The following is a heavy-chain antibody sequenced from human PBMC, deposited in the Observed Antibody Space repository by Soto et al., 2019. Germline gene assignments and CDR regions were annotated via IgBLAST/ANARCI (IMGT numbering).Heavy chain of an antibody. CDR1: GYTFSSYD. CDR2: MNPKSGQT. CDR3: ARDIGPALDWFRP. J-gene: IGHJ5*02. Sequence: QVQLVQSGAEVKEPGASVKVSCKASGYTFSSYDINWVRQASRQGLQLMGWMNPKSGQTGYAPRFQGRLTLTGNTSINTAYMELSSLRSEDTAVYYCARDIGPALDWFRPWGQGTLVTVSS. D-gene: IGHD5-18*01. V-gene: IGHV1-8*01.